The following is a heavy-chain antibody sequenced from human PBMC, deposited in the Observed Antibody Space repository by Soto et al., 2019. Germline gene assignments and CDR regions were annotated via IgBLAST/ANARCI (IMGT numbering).Heavy chain of an antibody. CDR3: ERLGTEVAGGFDY. V-gene: IGHV3-74*01. Sequence: EVQVVESGGGLVQPGGSLRLSCAASGFTFSSHRMHWVSQAPGKGMVWVSRVNSDGSMTNYADSVEGRFTISRDNAKNTHYLQMNSLRADDTAVYYCERLGTEVAGGFDYWGQGTLVTVSS. CDR2: VNSDGSMT. J-gene: IGHJ4*02. D-gene: IGHD6-19*01. CDR1: GFTFSSHR.